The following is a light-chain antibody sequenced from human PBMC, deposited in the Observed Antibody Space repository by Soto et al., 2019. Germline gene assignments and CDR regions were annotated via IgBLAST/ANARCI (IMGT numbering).Light chain of an antibody. CDR2: AAS. Sequence: DIQLTQSPSFLSASVGDRVTITCRAMQGISSYLAWYQQKPGKAPKLLIYAASTLQSGVPSRFSGSGSGTEFTLTISSLQPEDFATYYCQQLNSYPRGTFGQGTKLEIK. CDR3: QQLNSYPRGT. V-gene: IGKV1-9*01. CDR1: QGISSY. J-gene: IGKJ2*02.